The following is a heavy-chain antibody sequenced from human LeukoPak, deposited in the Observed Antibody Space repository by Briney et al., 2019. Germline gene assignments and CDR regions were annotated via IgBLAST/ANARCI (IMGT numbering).Heavy chain of an antibody. CDR3: ATHYYDSSGYYYDHAFDI. CDR1: GVTVSNNY. Sequence: GGSLRLSCAASGVTVSNNYMNWVRQAPGKGLEWVSVMYSGGSTYYADSVTGRFTISRDNSKNTLYLQMNNLRAEDTAVYYCATHYYDSSGYYYDHAFDIWGQGTMVTVSS. V-gene: IGHV3-53*01. CDR2: MYSGGST. J-gene: IGHJ3*02. D-gene: IGHD3-22*01.